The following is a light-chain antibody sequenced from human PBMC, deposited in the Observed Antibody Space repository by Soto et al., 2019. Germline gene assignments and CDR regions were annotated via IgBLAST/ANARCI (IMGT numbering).Light chain of an antibody. CDR1: SSDVGGYNY. V-gene: IGLV2-11*01. CDR2: DVS. J-gene: IGLJ2*01. CDR3: CSYAGNYISV. Sequence: QSALTQPPSVSGSPGQSVTICCTGTSSDVGGYNYVSWYQQHPGKAPKLMIYDVSKRPSGVPDRFSGSKSGNTASLTISGLQAEDEADYYCCSYAGNYISVFGEGTKLTVL.